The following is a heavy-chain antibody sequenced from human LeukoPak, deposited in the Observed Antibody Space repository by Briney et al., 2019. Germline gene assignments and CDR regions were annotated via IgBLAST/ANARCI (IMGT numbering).Heavy chain of an antibody. CDR3: ARNSSGRFDN. V-gene: IGHV3-30*02. CDR1: GFTFSNFG. D-gene: IGHD6-19*01. CDR2: IRYDGSDK. Sequence: SGGSLRLSCAASGFTFSNFGMHWARQAPGKGLEWAAFIRYDGSDKYYADSVKGRFSISRVNSKNTLYLEMNSLRAEDTAVYYCARNSSGRFDNWGQGTLVTVSS. J-gene: IGHJ4*02.